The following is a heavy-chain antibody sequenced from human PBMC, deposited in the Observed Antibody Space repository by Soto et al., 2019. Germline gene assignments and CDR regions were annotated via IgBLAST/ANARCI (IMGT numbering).Heavy chain of an antibody. D-gene: IGHD6-19*01. CDR3: ARGYSSGPDY. J-gene: IGHJ4*02. V-gene: IGHV4-31*03. CDR1: GGSIISGGYY. Sequence: PSETLSLTCTVSGGSIISGGYYWSWIRQHPGKGLEWIGYIYYSGSTYADSVKGRFTISRDNAKNTLYLQLNSLRAEDTALYYCARGYSSGPDYWGQGTLVTVSS. CDR2: IYYSGST.